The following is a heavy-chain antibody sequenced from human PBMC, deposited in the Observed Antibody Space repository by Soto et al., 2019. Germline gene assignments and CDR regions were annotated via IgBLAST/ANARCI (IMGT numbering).Heavy chain of an antibody. CDR2: INHVGGT. Sequence: XETLSLTCAVYGGLLSESYWTWIRQPPGKGLEWIGEINHVGGTNYNPSLKSRVTMSVDTSQNQFSLRPISVTAADTAMYFCVRIRYQLPSSVLWLDPWGQGTPVTVSS. CDR1: GGLLSESY. D-gene: IGHD3-16*01. J-gene: IGHJ5*02. CDR3: VRIRYQLPSSVLWLDP. V-gene: IGHV4-34*01.